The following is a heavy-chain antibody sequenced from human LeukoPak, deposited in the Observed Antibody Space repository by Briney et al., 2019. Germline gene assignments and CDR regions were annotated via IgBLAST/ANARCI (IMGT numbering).Heavy chain of an antibody. CDR1: GFTCTSYA. Sequence: GGSVRHLRAASGFTCTSYAVRFGREARREGLEWVSASRPSGGTTYYADSVKGRFTISRDNSKNTLYLQMSSLRAEDTAVYYCAKEPREYCSSTSCPNWIDLWGQGTLVTVSS. CDR3: AKEPREYCSSTSCPNWIDL. D-gene: IGHD2-2*01. CDR2: SRPSGGTT. V-gene: IGHV3-23*01. J-gene: IGHJ5*02.